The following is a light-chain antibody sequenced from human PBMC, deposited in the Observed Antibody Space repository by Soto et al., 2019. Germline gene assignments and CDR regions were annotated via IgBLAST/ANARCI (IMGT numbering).Light chain of an antibody. V-gene: IGLV1-44*01. CDR3: AAWDDSLNGYV. Sequence: QSVLTQPPSASGTPGQRVTISCSGSSSNIGSTTVNWYQQLPGTAPKLLIYNNNQRPSGVPDRFSGSKSDTSASLAISGLQSEDEADYYCAAWDDSLNGYVFGTGTKLTVL. J-gene: IGLJ1*01. CDR2: NNN. CDR1: SSNIGSTT.